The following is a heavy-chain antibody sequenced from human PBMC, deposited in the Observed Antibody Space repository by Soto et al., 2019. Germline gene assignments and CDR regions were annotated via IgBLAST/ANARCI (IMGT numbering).Heavy chain of an antibody. V-gene: IGHV3-73*01. Sequence: QPGGSLRLSCAASGFTFSGSAMHWVRQASGKGLEWVGRIRSKANSYATAYAASVKGRFTISRDDSKNTAYLQMNSLKTEDTAVYYCTRLPKWNYDSSGYRIGPDNDGMDVWGQGTTVTVSS. J-gene: IGHJ6*02. D-gene: IGHD3-22*01. CDR3: TRLPKWNYDSSGYRIGPDNDGMDV. CDR2: IRSKANSYAT. CDR1: GFTFSGSA.